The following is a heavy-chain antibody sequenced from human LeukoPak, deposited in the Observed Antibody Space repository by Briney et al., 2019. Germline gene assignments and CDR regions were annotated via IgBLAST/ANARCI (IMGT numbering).Heavy chain of an antibody. J-gene: IGHJ1*01. D-gene: IGHD3-10*01. Sequence: GGSLRLSCAASGFTVSSNYMSWVRQAPGKGLEWVSVIYSGGSTYYADSVKGRFTISRDNSKNTLYLQMNSLRAEDTAVYYCAKDYYGSGSPEYFQHWGQGTLVTVSS. V-gene: IGHV3-66*01. CDR1: GFTVSSNY. CDR3: AKDYYGSGSPEYFQH. CDR2: IYSGGST.